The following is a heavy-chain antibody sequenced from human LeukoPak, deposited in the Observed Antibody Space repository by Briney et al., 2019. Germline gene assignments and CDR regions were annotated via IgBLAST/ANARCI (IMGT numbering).Heavy chain of an antibody. CDR1: GFTFSDPY. Sequence: GGSLRLSCAASGFTFSDPYMDWVRQAPGKGLEWVGRIKNKANSYTTEYAASVKGRFTISRDDSKNSLYLQMNSLKTEDTAVYYCARSPSYYGSVFDYWGQGTLVTVSS. V-gene: IGHV3-72*01. D-gene: IGHD3-16*01. CDR2: IKNKANSYTT. J-gene: IGHJ4*02. CDR3: ARSPSYYGSVFDY.